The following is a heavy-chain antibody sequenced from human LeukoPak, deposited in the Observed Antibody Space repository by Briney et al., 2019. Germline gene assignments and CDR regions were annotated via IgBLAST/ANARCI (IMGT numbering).Heavy chain of an antibody. CDR2: ISGDSGYI. J-gene: IGHJ4*02. CDR3: ARIGSSWSFDY. D-gene: IGHD6-13*01. V-gene: IGHV3-21*01. CDR1: GFTFISYN. Sequence: GGSLRLSRAAPGFTFISYNMNWVRPAPGEGLEWVSSISGDSGYISYADSVRGRFTISRDNAMNSLYLQMNSLRVEDTAVYYCARIGSSWSFDYWGQGTRVTVSS.